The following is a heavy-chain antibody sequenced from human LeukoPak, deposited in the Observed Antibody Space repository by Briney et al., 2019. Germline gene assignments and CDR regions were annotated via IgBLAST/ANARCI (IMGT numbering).Heavy chain of an antibody. CDR1: GGTFSSYA. V-gene: IGHV1-69*04. J-gene: IGHJ5*02. CDR3: ARDYYYDSSGYPNWFDP. CDR2: IIPILGIA. D-gene: IGHD3-22*01. Sequence: SVKVSCTASGGTFSSYAISWVRQAPGQGLEWMGRIIPILGIANYAQKFQGRVTITADKSTSTAYMELSSLRSEDTAVYYCARDYYYDSSGYPNWFDPWGQGCLVTVSS.